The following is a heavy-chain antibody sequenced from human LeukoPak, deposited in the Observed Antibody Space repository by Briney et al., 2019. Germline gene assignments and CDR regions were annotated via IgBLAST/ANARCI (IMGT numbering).Heavy chain of an antibody. CDR2: INHSGST. CDR1: GGSFSGYC. J-gene: IGHJ4*02. CDR3: ARDTAMPGGHFDY. V-gene: IGHV4-34*01. D-gene: IGHD5-18*01. Sequence: SETLSLTCAVYGGSFSGYCWSWIRQPPGKGLEWIGEINHSGSTNYNPSLKSRVTISVDTSKNQFSLKLSSVTAADTAVYYCARDTAMPGGHFDYWGQGTLVTVSS.